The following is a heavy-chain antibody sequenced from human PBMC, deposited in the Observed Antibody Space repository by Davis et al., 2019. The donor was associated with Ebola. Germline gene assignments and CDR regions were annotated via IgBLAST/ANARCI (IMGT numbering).Heavy chain of an antibody. J-gene: IGHJ4*02. Sequence: GESLKISCAASGFTFSSHAMSWVRQASGKGLEWVSAISGSGGSTYYADSVKGRFTISRDNSKNTLYLQMNSLRAKDTAVYYCAKCVGANFDYWGQGTLVTVSS. D-gene: IGHD1-26*01. CDR2: ISGSGGST. V-gene: IGHV3-23*01. CDR1: GFTFSSHA. CDR3: AKCVGANFDY.